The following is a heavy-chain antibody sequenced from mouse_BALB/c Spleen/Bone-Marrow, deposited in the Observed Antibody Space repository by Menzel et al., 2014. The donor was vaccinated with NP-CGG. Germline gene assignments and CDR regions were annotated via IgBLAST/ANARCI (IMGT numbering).Heavy chain of an antibody. Sequence: VHVKQSGPELVKPGSSVKMSCKTSVYSFTDYTIHRVKRSHGKSLQWIVDFNPNKGGTNYNQKFKDKATLTVDKSSRTAYMEFRSLTLEDSAVYYCARAGWYDYWGQGTTLTVSS. V-gene: IGHV1-22*01. J-gene: IGHJ2*01. CDR3: ARAGWYDY. CDR2: FNPNKGGT. CDR1: VYSFTDYT. D-gene: IGHD1-1*02.